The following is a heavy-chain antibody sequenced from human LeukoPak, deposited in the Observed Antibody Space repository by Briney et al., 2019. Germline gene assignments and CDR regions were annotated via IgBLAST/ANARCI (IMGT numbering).Heavy chain of an antibody. CDR2: INAGNGNT. CDR1: GYTFTSYA. Sequence: ASVKVSCKASGYTFTSYAMHWVRQAPGQRLEWMGWINAGNGNTKYSQKFQGRVTITRDTSASTAYMELSSLRSEDTAVYYCARDSPRREYYYGMDVWGQGTTVTVSS. CDR3: ARDSPRREYYYGMDV. J-gene: IGHJ6*02. V-gene: IGHV1-3*01.